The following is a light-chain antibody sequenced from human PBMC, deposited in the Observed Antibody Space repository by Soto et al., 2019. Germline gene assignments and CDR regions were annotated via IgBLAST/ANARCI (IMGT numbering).Light chain of an antibody. CDR3: QQYGTSPPT. CDR1: QSVSRTY. Sequence: EIVLTQSPDTLSLSPGERATLSFMASQSVSRTYLAWYQQKPGQAPRLLIYDASNRATGFPDRFSGSGSGTDFTLTISRLEPEDFAVYYCQQYGTSPPTFGQGTKVDIK. CDR2: DAS. V-gene: IGKV3-20*01. J-gene: IGKJ1*01.